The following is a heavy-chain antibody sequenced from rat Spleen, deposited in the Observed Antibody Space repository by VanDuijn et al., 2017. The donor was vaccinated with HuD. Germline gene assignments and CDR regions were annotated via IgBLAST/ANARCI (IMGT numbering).Heavy chain of an antibody. J-gene: IGHJ3*01. V-gene: IGHV5-29*01. CDR1: GFTFSDYY. Sequence: EVQLVESDGGLVQPGRSLKLSCAASGFTFSDYYMAWVRRAPTTGLEWVATISYGDSSGHSGTYYRDSVRGRFTISRDIAKSILFLEMDSLRSEDTATYYCARPTEGIAWFAYWGQGTLVTVSS. CDR3: ARPTEGIAWFAY. D-gene: IGHD1-11*01. CDR2: ISYGDSSGHSGT.